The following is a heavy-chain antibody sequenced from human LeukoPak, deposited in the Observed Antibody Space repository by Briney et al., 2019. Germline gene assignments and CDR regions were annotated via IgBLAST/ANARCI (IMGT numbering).Heavy chain of an antibody. CDR1: GGSISSYY. V-gene: IGHV4-59*01. J-gene: IGHJ4*02. CDR3: ARIGHEDYYFDY. Sequence: SETLSLTCTVSGGSISSYYWSWIRQPPGKGLEWIGYIYYSGSTNYNPSLKSRVTISVDTSKNQFSLKLSSVTAAGTAVYYCARIGHEDYYFDYWGQGTLVTVSS. CDR2: IYYSGST.